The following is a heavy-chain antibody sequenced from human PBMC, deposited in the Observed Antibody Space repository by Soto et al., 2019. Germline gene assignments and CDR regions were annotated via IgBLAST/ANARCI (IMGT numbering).Heavy chain of an antibody. CDR2: IIPIFGTA. Sequence: ASVKVSCKASGGTFSSYAISWVRQAPGQGLEWMGGIIPIFGTANYAQKFQGRVTITADESTSTADMELSSLRSEDTAVYYCAREEIAAAGPPDYWVQGTLVTVSS. V-gene: IGHV1-69*13. D-gene: IGHD6-13*01. CDR1: GGTFSSYA. CDR3: AREEIAAAGPPDY. J-gene: IGHJ4*02.